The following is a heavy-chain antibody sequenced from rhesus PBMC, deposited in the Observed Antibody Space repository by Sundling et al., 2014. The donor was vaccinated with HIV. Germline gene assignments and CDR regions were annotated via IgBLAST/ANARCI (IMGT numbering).Heavy chain of an antibody. V-gene: IGHV7-114*01. Sequence: QVQLVQSGAEVKQPGASVKVSCKTSGYTFTSHGINWVRQAHGQRLEWMGWINTETGNPTYAQGFKGRFTFSMDTSINTAYLQISSLKSEDTAIYYCARYNWDHFGLDSWGQGVVVTVSS. CDR2: INTETGNP. CDR1: GYTFTSHG. J-gene: IGHJ6*01. D-gene: IGHD1-26*01. CDR3: ARYNWDHFGLDS.